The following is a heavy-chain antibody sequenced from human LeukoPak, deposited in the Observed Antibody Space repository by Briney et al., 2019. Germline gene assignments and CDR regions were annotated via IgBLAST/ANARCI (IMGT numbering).Heavy chain of an antibody. CDR2: IYYSGRT. J-gene: IGHJ1*01. V-gene: IGHV4-39*01. CDR1: GDSVSRSDSY. CDR3: ARRRYYDSSGYLE. D-gene: IGHD3-22*01. Sequence: PSETLSLTCTIFGDSVSRSDSYWDWIRQPPGKGLEWIGTIYYSGRTYYSPSLKSRVTLSVDMSNNQFSLTLSSVTVADTALYFCARRRYYDSSGYLEWGQGTLVTVSS.